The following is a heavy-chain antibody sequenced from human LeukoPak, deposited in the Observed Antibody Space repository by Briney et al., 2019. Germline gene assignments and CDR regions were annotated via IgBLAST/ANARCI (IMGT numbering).Heavy chain of an antibody. D-gene: IGHD4-11*01. CDR2: ISYDGSNK. Sequence: GRSLRLSCAASGFTFSSYDMYWVRQAPGKGLEWVAVISYDGSNKYYADSVKGRFTISRDNSKNTLYLQMNSLRAEDTAVYYYAKILPDTVTADYWGQGTLVTVSS. J-gene: IGHJ4*02. CDR1: GFTFSSYD. CDR3: AKILPDTVTADY. V-gene: IGHV3-30*18.